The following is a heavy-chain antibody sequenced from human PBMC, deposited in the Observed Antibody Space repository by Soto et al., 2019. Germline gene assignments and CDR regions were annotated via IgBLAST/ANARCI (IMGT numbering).Heavy chain of an antibody. Sequence: QVQPVQSGAEVKKPGASVKVSCTTSGYTFTLFGITWVRQAPGQGLEWMGWISPYNGDTKYAEKLEGRVTLTTDTSTDTAYMELTSLTSDDTAEYYCARGGQYRYFDYWGQGTLVTVSS. CDR1: GYTFTLFG. CDR2: ISPYNGDT. V-gene: IGHV1-18*01. J-gene: IGHJ4*02. CDR3: ARGGQYRYFDY. D-gene: IGHD2-2*02.